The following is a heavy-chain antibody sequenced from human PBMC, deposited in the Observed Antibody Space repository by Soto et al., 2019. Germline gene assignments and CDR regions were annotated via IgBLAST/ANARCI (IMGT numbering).Heavy chain of an antibody. D-gene: IGHD4-4*01. CDR1: GYTFTSYG. J-gene: IGHJ6*03. CDR3: AREGNYGSYYYYMDV. V-gene: IGHV1-18*01. CDR2: ISAYNGNT. Sequence: ASVKVSCKASGYTFTSYGISWVRQAPGQGLEWMGWISAYNGNTNYAQKLQGRVTMTTDTSTSTAYMELRSLRSDDTAVYYCAREGNYGSYYYYMDVWGKGTTVTVSS.